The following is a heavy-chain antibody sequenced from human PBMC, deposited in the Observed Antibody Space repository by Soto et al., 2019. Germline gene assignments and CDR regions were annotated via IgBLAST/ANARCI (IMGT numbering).Heavy chain of an antibody. CDR1: GFTFSSYE. CDR2: ISSSGSTI. D-gene: IGHD6-13*01. Sequence: GGSLRLSCAASGFTFSSYEMNWIRQAPGKWLEWVSYISSSGSTIYYADSVKGRFTISRDNAKNSLYLQMNSLRAEDTAVYYCARVAAAGDNYGMDVWGQGXTVTVYS. J-gene: IGHJ6*02. CDR3: ARVAAAGDNYGMDV. V-gene: IGHV3-48*03.